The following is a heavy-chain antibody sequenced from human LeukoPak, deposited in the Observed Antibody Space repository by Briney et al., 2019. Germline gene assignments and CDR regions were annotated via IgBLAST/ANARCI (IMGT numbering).Heavy chain of an antibody. Sequence: GGSLRLSCAASGFTFSDYYMSWIRQAPGKGLEWVSYISSSGSTIYYADSVKGRFTISRDNAKNSLYLQMNSLRAEDTAVYYCARDDTPSDILTGYYNEAEGYFDYWGQGTLVTVSS. CDR3: ARDDTPSDILTGYYNEAEGYFDY. CDR2: ISSSGSTI. J-gene: IGHJ4*02. CDR1: GFTFSDYY. D-gene: IGHD3-9*01. V-gene: IGHV3-11*01.